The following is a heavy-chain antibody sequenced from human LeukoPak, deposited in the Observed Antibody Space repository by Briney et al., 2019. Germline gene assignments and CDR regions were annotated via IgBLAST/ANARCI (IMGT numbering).Heavy chain of an antibody. Sequence: GGSLRLSCAASGFTFSSYGMHGVRQAPGKGLEWVAFIRYDGSNKYYADSVKGRFTISRDNSKNTLYLQMNSLRAEDTAVYYCAKNGNWNYVGYYYYYMDVWGKGTTVTVSS. CDR1: GFTFSSYG. V-gene: IGHV3-30*02. J-gene: IGHJ6*03. D-gene: IGHD1-7*01. CDR2: IRYDGSNK. CDR3: AKNGNWNYVGYYYYYMDV.